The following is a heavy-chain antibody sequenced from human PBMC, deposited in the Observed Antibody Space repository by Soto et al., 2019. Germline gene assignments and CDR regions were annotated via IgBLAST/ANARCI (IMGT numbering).Heavy chain of an antibody. CDR2: TYYRSNWNF. Sequence: SQTLSLTCGISGDSVSSNTATWNWVRQSPSRGLEWLGRTYYRSNWNFDYALSVKSRITINPDTSKNQFSLQLNSLTPEDTAVYYCAGELDIHHGLGYWGPGTSVTVSS. D-gene: IGHD3-3*02. CDR3: AGELDIHHGLGY. V-gene: IGHV6-1*01. CDR1: GDSVSSNTAT. J-gene: IGHJ4*02.